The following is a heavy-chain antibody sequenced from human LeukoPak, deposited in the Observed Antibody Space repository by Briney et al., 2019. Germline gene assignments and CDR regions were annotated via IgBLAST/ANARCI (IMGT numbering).Heavy chain of an antibody. V-gene: IGHV4-4*07. Sequence: PSETLSLTCTVSGGSISSYYWSWIRQPAGKGLEWIVRIYTSGSTNYNPSLKSRVTMSVDTSKNQFSLKLSSVTAADTAVYYCARDGRAAAGTVRWFDPWGQGTLVTVSS. D-gene: IGHD6-13*01. CDR2: IYTSGST. CDR1: GGSISSYY. CDR3: ARDGRAAAGTVRWFDP. J-gene: IGHJ5*02.